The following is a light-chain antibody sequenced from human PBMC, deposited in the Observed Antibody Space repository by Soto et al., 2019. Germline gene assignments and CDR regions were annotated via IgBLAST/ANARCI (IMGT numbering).Light chain of an antibody. V-gene: IGLV4-60*02. CDR1: SGHSSYI. J-gene: IGLJ3*02. Sequence: QLVLTQSSSASASLGSSVKLTCILSSGHSSYIIAWHQQQPGKAPRYLMKLEGSGSYNKGSGVPDRFSGSSSGADRYLTISNLQFEDEADYYCETWDSNTHTVFGGGTQLTVL. CDR2: LEGSGSY. CDR3: ETWDSNTHTV.